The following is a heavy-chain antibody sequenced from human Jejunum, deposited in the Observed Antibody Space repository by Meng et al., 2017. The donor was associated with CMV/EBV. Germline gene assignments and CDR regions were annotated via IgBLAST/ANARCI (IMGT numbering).Heavy chain of an antibody. V-gene: IGHV3-30*02. CDR3: AKDPEYYYDSSGYYYD. CDR1: TFSSYG. J-gene: IGHJ4*02. D-gene: IGHD3-22*01. Sequence: TFSSYGMNWVRQAPGKGLEWVAFIRFDGSNKEYADSVKGRLTISRDNSKKTLYLQMNSLRAEDTAVYYCAKDPEYYYDSSGYYYDWGQGTLVTVSS. CDR2: IRFDGSNK.